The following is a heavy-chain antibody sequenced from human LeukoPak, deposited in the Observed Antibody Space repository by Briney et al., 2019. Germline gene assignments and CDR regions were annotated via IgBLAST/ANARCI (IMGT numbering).Heavy chain of an antibody. CDR2: IWYDGSNK. Sequence: GGSLRLSCAASGFTFSSYGMPWVRQAPGKGLEWVAVIWYDGSNKYNADSVKGRFTISRDNSKNTLYLQMNSLRAEDTAVYYCARAERAFDYWGQGTLVTVSS. D-gene: IGHD5-24*01. J-gene: IGHJ4*02. V-gene: IGHV3-33*01. CDR3: ARAERAFDY. CDR1: GFTFSSYG.